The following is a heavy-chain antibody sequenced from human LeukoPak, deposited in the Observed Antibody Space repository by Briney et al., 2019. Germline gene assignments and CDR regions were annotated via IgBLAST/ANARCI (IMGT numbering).Heavy chain of an antibody. CDR3: ARGYYYGSGSYYNTPWFDP. D-gene: IGHD3-10*01. Sequence: PSETLSLTCTVSGGSISSYYWSWIRQPAGKGLEWIGRIYTSGSTNYNPSLKSRVTMSVDTSKNQFSLELSSVTAADTAVYYCARGYYYGSGSYYNTPWFDPWGQGTLVTVSS. CDR1: GGSISSYY. CDR2: IYTSGST. J-gene: IGHJ5*02. V-gene: IGHV4-4*07.